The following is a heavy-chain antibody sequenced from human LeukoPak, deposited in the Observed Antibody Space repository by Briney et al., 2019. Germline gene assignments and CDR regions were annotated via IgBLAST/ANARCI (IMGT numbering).Heavy chain of an antibody. Sequence: PGRSLRLSCAASGFTFSSYGMHWVRQAPGKGLEWVAVISYDGSNKYYADSVKGRFTISRDNSKNTLYLQMNSLRAEDTAVYYCARDEAIQLWLRGFDYWGQGTLVTVSS. CDR3: ARDEAIQLWLRGFDY. D-gene: IGHD5-18*01. CDR2: ISYDGSNK. CDR1: GFTFSSYG. V-gene: IGHV3-30*03. J-gene: IGHJ4*02.